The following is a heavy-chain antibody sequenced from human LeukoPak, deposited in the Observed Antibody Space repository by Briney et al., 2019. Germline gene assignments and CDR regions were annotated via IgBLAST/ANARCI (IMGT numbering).Heavy chain of an antibody. Sequence: PGGSLRLSCAASGFTFSSYSMNWVRQAPGKGLEWVSSISSSSSYIYYADSVKGRFTISRDNAKNSLYLQINSLRAEDTAVYYCAREASAAYYYDSSGYYWEDYWGQGTLVTVSS. V-gene: IGHV3-21*01. J-gene: IGHJ4*02. CDR2: ISSSSSYI. D-gene: IGHD3-22*01. CDR1: GFTFSSYS. CDR3: AREASAAYYYDSSGYYWEDY.